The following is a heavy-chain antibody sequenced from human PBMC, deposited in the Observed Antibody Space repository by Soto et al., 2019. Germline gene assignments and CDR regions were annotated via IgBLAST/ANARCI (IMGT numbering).Heavy chain of an antibody. D-gene: IGHD6-6*01. CDR2: IYSNGDT. V-gene: IGHV4-31*03. CDR3: ARRGGSSSRYYYYALDV. Sequence: SETLSLTCSVSGGSMNNGGYYWSWIRQLPGKGLEWIGYIYSNGDTYYNPSLKSRLTISVDTSKNQFSLNLTSVTAADTAVYYCARRGGSSSRYYYYALDVWGQGTTVTVSS. J-gene: IGHJ6*02. CDR1: GGSMNNGGYY.